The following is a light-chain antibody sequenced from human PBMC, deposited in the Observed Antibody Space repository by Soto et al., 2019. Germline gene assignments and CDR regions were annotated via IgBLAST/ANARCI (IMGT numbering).Light chain of an antibody. J-gene: IGKJ5*01. V-gene: IGKV1-13*02. CDR1: QDISSL. CDR2: DAS. CDR3: QQFNSYPIT. Sequence: AIQLTQSPSSLSASVGDRVTXXXXSSQDISSLFAWYQQRPGDPPKLLIYDASSLESGVPSRFSGSGSGTEFTLTISGLQPDDFATYYCQQFNSYPITFGQGTRLEIK.